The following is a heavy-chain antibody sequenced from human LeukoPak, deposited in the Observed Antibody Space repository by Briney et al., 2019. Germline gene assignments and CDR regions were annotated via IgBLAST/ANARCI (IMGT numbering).Heavy chain of an antibody. D-gene: IGHD1-14*01. CDR2: IHRSGSP. CDR1: GFTFSSYSM. Sequence: PGGSLRLSCAASGFTFSSYSMNWVRQPPGKGLEWIGEIHRSGSPNYNPSLQSRVTISIDRSRNQIVLELSSVTAADTAFYYCAREILGGFNPGAYWGQGTLVTVSS. J-gene: IGHJ4*02. V-gene: IGHV4-4*02. CDR3: AREILGGFNPGAY.